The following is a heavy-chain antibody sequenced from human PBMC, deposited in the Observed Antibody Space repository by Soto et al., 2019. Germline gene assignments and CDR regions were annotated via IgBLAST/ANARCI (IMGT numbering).Heavy chain of an antibody. V-gene: IGHV3-43*01. Sequence: EVQLVESGGVVVQPGGSLRLSCAASGFTFDAYTMHWVRQAPGKGLEWVSLISWGSPYTYYADSVKGRFTISRDNGQNSLYLQMNSLRTEDTALYYCTKVSYPYSSSSETSFDYWGQGTLVTVSS. J-gene: IGHJ4*02. CDR3: TKVSYPYSSSSETSFDY. D-gene: IGHD6-6*01. CDR2: ISWGSPYT. CDR1: GFTFDAYT.